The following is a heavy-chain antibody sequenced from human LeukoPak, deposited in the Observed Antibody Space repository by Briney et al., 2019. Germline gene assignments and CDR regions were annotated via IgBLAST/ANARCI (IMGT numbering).Heavy chain of an antibody. Sequence: SETLSLTCGVSGGSISSTNWWTWVRQPPGEGLEWIGEVELSGRTNYNPSLESRVTISVDMSANHISLKLTSVTAADPAVYYFAREGGPYRPLDHSGQGTLVTVSS. CDR1: GGSISSTNW. V-gene: IGHV4-4*02. CDR3: AREGGPYRPLDH. J-gene: IGHJ4*02. CDR2: VELSGRT. D-gene: IGHD3-16*01.